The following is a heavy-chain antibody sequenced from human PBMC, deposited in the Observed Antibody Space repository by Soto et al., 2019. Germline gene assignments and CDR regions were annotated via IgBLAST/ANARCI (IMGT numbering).Heavy chain of an antibody. CDR3: ARRSGGRCYNY. CDR2: IYYSGST. J-gene: IGHJ4*02. Sequence: QLQLQESGPGLVKPSETLSLICTVSGGGVYSDGYYWGWIRQPPGKGLEWIGNIYYSGSTYYNPSLKSRVTISIDTSKNLFSLKMNSLTAADTATYYCARRSGGRCYNYWGQGTLVTVSS. D-gene: IGHD2-15*01. CDR1: GGGVYSDGYY. V-gene: IGHV4-39*01.